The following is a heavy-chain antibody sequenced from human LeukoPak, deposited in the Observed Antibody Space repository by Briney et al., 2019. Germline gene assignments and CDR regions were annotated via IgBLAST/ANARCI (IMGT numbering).Heavy chain of an antibody. J-gene: IGHJ4*02. CDR3: ARGSSGWYYFDY. Sequence: GGSLRLSCAASGFTFSTYIMNWVRQAPGKELECVSSISSSSSYIYYADSVKGRFTISRDNAKNSLYLQMNSLRAEDTAVYYCARGSSGWYYFDYWGQGTLVTVSS. V-gene: IGHV3-21*01. CDR2: ISSSSSYI. CDR1: GFTFSTYI. D-gene: IGHD6-19*01.